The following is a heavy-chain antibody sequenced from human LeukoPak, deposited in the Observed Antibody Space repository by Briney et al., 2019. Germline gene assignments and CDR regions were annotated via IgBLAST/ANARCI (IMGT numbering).Heavy chain of an antibody. J-gene: IGHJ3*02. CDR3: AKDQDGVEVVLLHDAFDI. V-gene: IGHV3-30*02. CDR1: GFTFSSYA. D-gene: IGHD3-10*01. CDR2: IRYDGSNK. Sequence: GGSLRLSCAASGFTFSSYAMSWVRQAPGKGLEWVAFIRYDGSNKDYADSVKGRFTISRDNSKNTLNLQMNSLRAEDTAVYYCAKDQDGVEVVLLHDAFDIWGQGTMVTVSS.